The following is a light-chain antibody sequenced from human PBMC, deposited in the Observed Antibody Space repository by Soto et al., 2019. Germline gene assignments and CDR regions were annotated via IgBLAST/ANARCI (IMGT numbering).Light chain of an antibody. J-gene: IGKJ1*01. CDR3: QQYYTTVVA. CDR1: QSILYSSNNKNY. CDR2: WAS. Sequence: DIVMTQSPDSLAVSLGERATINCKSSQSILYSSNNKNYLAWYQQKPGQPPRLLIYWASTRELGVPDRFSGSGSGTDFTLTISSLQAEDVAVYYCQQYYTTVVAFGQGTKVEIK. V-gene: IGKV4-1*01.